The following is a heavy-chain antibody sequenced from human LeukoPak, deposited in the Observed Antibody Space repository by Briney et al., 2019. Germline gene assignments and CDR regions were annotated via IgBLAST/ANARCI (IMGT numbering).Heavy chain of an antibody. J-gene: IGHJ4*02. CDR3: ASLLWDY. V-gene: IGHV3-11*01. D-gene: IGHD2/OR15-2a*01. CDR1: GFTFSDYY. Sequence: GGSLRLSCAASGFTFSDYYMSWLRQARGKGLAWVSYIIINGSTIYYAASVKSPSTISTHNAKNSLYLQMNGLRAEDTAVYYCASLLWDYWGQGTLVTVSS. CDR2: IIINGSTI.